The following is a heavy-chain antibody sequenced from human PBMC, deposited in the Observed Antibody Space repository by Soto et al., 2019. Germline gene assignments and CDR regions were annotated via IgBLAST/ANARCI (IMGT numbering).Heavy chain of an antibody. CDR2: IYYSGST. CDR1: GGSISSGDYY. V-gene: IGHV4-30-4*02. D-gene: IGHD1-26*01. Sequence: SETLSLTCTVSGGSISSGDYYWSWIRQPPGKGLEWIGYIYYSGSTYYNPSLKSRVTISVDTSKNTLYLQMNSLRLEDTAVYYCAKNARYSGSYLDYWGQETLVTVSS. J-gene: IGHJ4*02. CDR3: AKNARYSGSYLDY.